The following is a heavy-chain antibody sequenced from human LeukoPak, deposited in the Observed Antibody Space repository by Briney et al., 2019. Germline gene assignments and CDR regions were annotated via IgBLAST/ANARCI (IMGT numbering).Heavy chain of an antibody. V-gene: IGHV3-23*01. CDR3: AGIVVVVAARRKDYYMDV. CDR1: GFTFSSYA. J-gene: IGHJ6*03. Sequence: GGSLRLSCAASGFTFSSYAMNWVRQAPGKGLEWVSSISGSGGSTYYADSVKGRFTISRDNSKNTLYLQMNSLRAEDTAVYYCAGIVVVVAARRKDYYMDVWGKGTTVTVSS. D-gene: IGHD2-15*01. CDR2: ISGSGGST.